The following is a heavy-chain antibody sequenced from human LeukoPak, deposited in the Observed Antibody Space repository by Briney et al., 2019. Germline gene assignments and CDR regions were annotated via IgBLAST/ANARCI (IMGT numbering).Heavy chain of an antibody. CDR3: AREVAAAGATYFDY. CDR2: TYYRSKWYN. Sequence: SQTLSLTCAISGDIVSSNSAAWNWIRQSPSRGLEWLGRTYYRSKWYNDYAVSVKSRITINTDTSKNQFSLQLNSVTPEDTAVYYCAREVAAAGATYFDYWGQGTLVTVSS. J-gene: IGHJ4*02. D-gene: IGHD6-13*01. V-gene: IGHV6-1*01. CDR1: GDIVSSNSAA.